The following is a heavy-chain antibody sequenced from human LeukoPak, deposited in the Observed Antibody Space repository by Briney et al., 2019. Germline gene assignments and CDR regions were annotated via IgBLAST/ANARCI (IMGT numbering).Heavy chain of an antibody. J-gene: IGHJ4*02. CDR1: GYTFTSYD. D-gene: IGHD3-10*01. Sequence: ASVKVSCKASGYTFTSYDINWVRQATGQGLEWMGWVNPNSGNTGYAQKFQGRVTMTRNTSISTAYMELSSLRSEDTAVYYCARGVGKGVYYGSGSYYNFDYWGQGTLVTVSS. V-gene: IGHV1-8*01. CDR3: ARGVGKGVYYGSGSYYNFDY. CDR2: VNPNSGNT.